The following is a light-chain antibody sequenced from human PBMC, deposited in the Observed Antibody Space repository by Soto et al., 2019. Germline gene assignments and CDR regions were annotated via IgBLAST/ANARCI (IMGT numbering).Light chain of an antibody. CDR2: GAA. Sequence: PAERATLSCRASQSVSSNLAWYQQKPGQAPRLLIYGAATRATGIPARFSGSGSGTEFTLTISSLQSEDFAVYYCQQYHRWPAFGRGTKVDIK. J-gene: IGKJ1*01. V-gene: IGKV3-15*01. CDR3: QQYHRWPA. CDR1: QSVSSN.